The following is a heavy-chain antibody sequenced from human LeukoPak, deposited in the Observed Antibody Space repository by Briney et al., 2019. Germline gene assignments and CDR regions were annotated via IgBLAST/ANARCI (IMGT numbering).Heavy chain of an antibody. D-gene: IGHD4-11*01. CDR2: ISYDGSNK. Sequence: PGGSLRLSCAASGFTFSSYGMHWVRQAPGKGLEWVAVISYDGSNKYYADSVKGRFTISRDNSKNTPYLQMNSLRAEDTAVYYCAKTMTTDLYYFDYWGQGTLVTVSS. CDR1: GFTFSSYG. J-gene: IGHJ4*02. V-gene: IGHV3-30*18. CDR3: AKTMTTDLYYFDY.